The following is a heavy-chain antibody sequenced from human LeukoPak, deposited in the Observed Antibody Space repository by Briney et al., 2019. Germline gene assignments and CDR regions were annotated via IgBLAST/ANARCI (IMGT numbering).Heavy chain of an antibody. V-gene: IGHV1-69*06. CDR2: IIPIFGTA. Sequence: SVKVSCKASGGTFSSYAISWVRQAPGQGLEWMGGIIPIFGTANYAQKLQGRVTITADKSTSTAYMELSSLRSEDTAVYYCARAEVLYNWNDVPYGMDVWGKGTTVTVSS. D-gene: IGHD1-1*01. CDR1: GGTFSSYA. J-gene: IGHJ6*04. CDR3: ARAEVLYNWNDVPYGMDV.